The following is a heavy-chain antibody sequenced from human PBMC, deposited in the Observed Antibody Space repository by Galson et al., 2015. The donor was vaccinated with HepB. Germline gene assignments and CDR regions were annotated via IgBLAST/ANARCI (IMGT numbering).Heavy chain of an antibody. J-gene: IGHJ4*02. CDR1: GGSISSSSYY. D-gene: IGHD2-21*01. Sequence: TLSLTCTVSGGSISSSSYYWGWIRQPPGKGLEWIGSIYYSGSTYYNPSLKSRVTISVDTSKNQFSLKLSSVTAADTAVYYCARHRVILEEGGFDYWGQGTLVTVSS. CDR3: ARHRVILEEGGFDY. V-gene: IGHV4-39*01. CDR2: IYYSGST.